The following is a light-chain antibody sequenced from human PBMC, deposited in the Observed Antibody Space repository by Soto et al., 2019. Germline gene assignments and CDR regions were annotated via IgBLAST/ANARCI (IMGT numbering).Light chain of an antibody. CDR1: QTVSSRY. V-gene: IGKV3-20*01. Sequence: EIVLTQSPGTLSLSPGVRATLSCRASQTVSSRYLAWSQQKPGQAPRPLIYGASNRATGVPDRFSGTGSGTDFTLTISRLEPDDFAVYYCHLYGTSPLFTFGQGTKLEIK. J-gene: IGKJ2*01. CDR2: GAS. CDR3: HLYGTSPLFT.